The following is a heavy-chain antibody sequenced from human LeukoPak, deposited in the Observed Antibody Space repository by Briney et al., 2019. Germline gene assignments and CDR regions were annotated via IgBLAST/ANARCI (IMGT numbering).Heavy chain of an antibody. V-gene: IGHV1-8*02. CDR2: MNPNSGNT. D-gene: IGHD6-19*01. CDR1: GGTFSSYA. J-gene: IGHJ4*02. Sequence: ASVKVSCKASGGTFSSYAISWVRQATGQGLEWMGWMNPNSGNTGYAQKFQGRVTMTRNTSISTAYMELSSLRSEDTAVYYCARVMGIAVAVPGYWGQGTLVTVSS. CDR3: ARVMGIAVAVPGY.